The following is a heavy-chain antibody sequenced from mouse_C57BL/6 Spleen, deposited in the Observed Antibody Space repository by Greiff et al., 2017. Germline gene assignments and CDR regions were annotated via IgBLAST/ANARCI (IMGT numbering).Heavy chain of an antibody. D-gene: IGHD1-1*01. Sequence: EVQGVESGGDLVKPGGSLKLSCAASGFTFSSYGMSWVRQTPDKRLEWVATISSGGSYTYYPDSVKGRFTISRDTAKNTLYLQMSSLKSEDTAMYYCARRGVEGPWLAYWGQGTLVTVSA. V-gene: IGHV5-6*01. J-gene: IGHJ3*01. CDR3: ARRGVEGPWLAY. CDR2: ISSGGSYT. CDR1: GFTFSSYG.